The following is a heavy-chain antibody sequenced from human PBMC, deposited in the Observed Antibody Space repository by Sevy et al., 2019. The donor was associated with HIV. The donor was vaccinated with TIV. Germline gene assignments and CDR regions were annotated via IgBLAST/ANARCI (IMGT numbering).Heavy chain of an antibody. J-gene: IGHJ4*02. CDR2: IYDGGTT. CDR3: ARGLQLWLGHFDY. CDR1: GAAVSGYF. V-gene: IGHV4-59*02. Sequence: SETLSLTCAVSGAAVSGYFWSWVRQPPGKGLDWLGYIYDGGTTNYNPSLDSRLTISVDTSKNQFSLNLSSVTAADTAVYYCARGLQLWLGHFDYWGQGTLVTVSS. D-gene: IGHD5-18*01.